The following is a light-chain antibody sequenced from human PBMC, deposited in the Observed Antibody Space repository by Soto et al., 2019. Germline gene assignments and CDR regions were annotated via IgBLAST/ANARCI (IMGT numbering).Light chain of an antibody. CDR2: GAS. CDR3: QQYGSSPKT. CDR1: QSVSSSY. Sequence: EIVLTHSPGTLSLSPWERATLSCRASQSVSSSYLAWYQQKPGQAPRLLIYGASSRATGIPDRFSGSGSGTHFTLTISRLEPEDFAVYYCQQYGSSPKTFGQGTKVDIK. J-gene: IGKJ1*01. V-gene: IGKV3-20*01.